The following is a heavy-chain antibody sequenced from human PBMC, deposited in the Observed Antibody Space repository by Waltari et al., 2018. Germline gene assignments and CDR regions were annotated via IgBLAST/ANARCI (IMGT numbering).Heavy chain of an antibody. Sequence: QLQLQESGPGLVKPSETLSLTCSVSGGSLPGSRHYWVWIRQPPGQGLEWLGTISYSGATYSSPSLKSRVTLSRDTSKNDFSLRLGSVTAADTAVYYCATYIGASLGTAAFDVWGQGTMVTVSS. J-gene: IGHJ3*01. CDR1: GGSLPGSRHY. D-gene: IGHD5-12*01. CDR2: ISYSGAT. V-gene: IGHV4-39*02. CDR3: ATYIGASLGTAAFDV.